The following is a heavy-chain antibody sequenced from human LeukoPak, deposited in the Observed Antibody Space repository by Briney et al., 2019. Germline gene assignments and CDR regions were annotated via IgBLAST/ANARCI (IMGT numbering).Heavy chain of an antibody. CDR1: GGTFSSYA. CDR2: IIPILGIA. Sequence: ASVKVSCKASGGTFSSYAISWVRQAPGQGLEWMGRIIPILGIANYAQKFQGRVTMTRNTSISTAYMELSSLRSEDTAVYYCARYGSGSYYTRPYGMDVWGQGTTVTISS. D-gene: IGHD3-10*01. J-gene: IGHJ6*02. CDR3: ARYGSGSYYTRPYGMDV. V-gene: IGHV1-69*04.